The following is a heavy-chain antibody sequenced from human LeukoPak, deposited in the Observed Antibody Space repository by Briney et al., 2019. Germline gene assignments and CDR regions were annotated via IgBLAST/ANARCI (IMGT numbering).Heavy chain of an antibody. J-gene: IGHJ2*01. CDR3: ARGGWYFDL. CDR1: GFTFSSYW. D-gene: IGHD3-10*01. Sequence: GGSLRLSCVASGFTFSSYWMQWVRQDPTKGLVWVSRINGDGRNINYADSVRGRFTISRDNAKNSLYLQMNSLRAEDTAVYYCARGGWYFDLWGRGTLVSVSS. V-gene: IGHV3-74*01. CDR2: INGDGRNI.